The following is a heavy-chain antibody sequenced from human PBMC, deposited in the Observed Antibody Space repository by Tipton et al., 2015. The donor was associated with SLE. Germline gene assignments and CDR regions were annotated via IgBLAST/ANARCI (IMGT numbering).Heavy chain of an antibody. V-gene: IGHV3-30*04. CDR2: ISYDGSKK. D-gene: IGHD6-13*01. CDR3: AWEPTIAAAGEGGWFDP. CDR1: GFTFSSYA. Sequence: RSLRLSCAASGFTFSSYAMHWVRQAPGKGLEWVAVISYDGSKKYYADSVKGRFTISRDNSKNTLYLQKNSLRAEDTAVYYCAWEPTIAAAGEGGWFDPWGQGTLVTVSS. J-gene: IGHJ5*01.